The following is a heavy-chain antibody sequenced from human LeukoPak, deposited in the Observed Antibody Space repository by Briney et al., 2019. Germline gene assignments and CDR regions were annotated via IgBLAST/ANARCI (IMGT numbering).Heavy chain of an antibody. J-gene: IGHJ6*02. CDR3: AQWGDIAAAGTDYYYGMDV. V-gene: IGHV1-69*13. Sequence: SVKVSCKASGGTFSSYAISWVRRAPGQGLEWMGGIIPIFGTANYAQKFQGRVTITADESTSTAYMELSSLRSEDTAVYYCAQWGDIAAAGTDYYYGMDVWGQGTTVTVSS. D-gene: IGHD6-13*01. CDR1: GGTFSSYA. CDR2: IIPIFGTA.